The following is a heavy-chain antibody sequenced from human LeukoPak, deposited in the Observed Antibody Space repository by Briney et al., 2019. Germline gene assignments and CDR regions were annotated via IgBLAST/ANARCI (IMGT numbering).Heavy chain of an antibody. CDR2: TYINGDT. J-gene: IGHJ4*02. CDR1: GFSITNMY. Sequence: PSETLSLSCAVSGFSITNMYWSWIRQPPGKGLEVIGYTYINGDTNYNPSLKSRVSISLDTSKNQLSLKMTSATAADTAAYYFARKARVFDYWGQGILVTVSS. CDR3: ARKARVFDY. V-gene: IGHV4-4*09.